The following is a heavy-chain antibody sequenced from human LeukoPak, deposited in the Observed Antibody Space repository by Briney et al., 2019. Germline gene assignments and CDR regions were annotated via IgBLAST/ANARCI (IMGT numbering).Heavy chain of an antibody. CDR3: ARHHYSNRAIFDY. V-gene: IGHV4-34*01. Sequence: SETLSLTCAVYGGSFSGYYWSWIRQPPGKGLEWIGEINHSGGTNYNPSLKSRVTISVDTSKNQFSLKLSSVTAADTAVYYCARHHYSNRAIFDYWGQGTLVTVSS. CDR1: GGSFSGYY. D-gene: IGHD4-11*01. J-gene: IGHJ4*02. CDR2: INHSGGT.